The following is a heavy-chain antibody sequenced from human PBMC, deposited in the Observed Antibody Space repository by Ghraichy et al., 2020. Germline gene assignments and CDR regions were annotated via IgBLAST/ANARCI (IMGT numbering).Heavy chain of an antibody. CDR2: INPNSGGT. D-gene: IGHD3-3*01. CDR1: GYTFTGYY. Sequence: ASVKVSCKASGYTFTGYYMHWVQQAPGQGLEWMGWINPNSGGTNYAQKFQGRVTMTRDTSISTAYMELSRLRSDDTAVYYCARGDDFWSGYYGIDYGMDVWGQGTTVTVSS. CDR3: ARGDDFWSGYYGIDYGMDV. J-gene: IGHJ6*02. V-gene: IGHV1-2*02.